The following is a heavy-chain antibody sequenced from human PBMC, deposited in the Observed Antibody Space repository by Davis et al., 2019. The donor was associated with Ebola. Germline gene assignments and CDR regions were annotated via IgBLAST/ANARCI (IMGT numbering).Heavy chain of an antibody. J-gene: IGHJ6*02. CDR2: IKEDGSEE. V-gene: IGHV3-7*03. CDR1: GFTFSNYW. CDR3: ARDRFWSGYRFYYNYGMDV. Sequence: PGGSLRLSCAASGFTFSNYWMNWVRQAPGKGLEWVANIKEDGSEEHYVDSVKGRFTISRANAKNSVYLQMNSLRAEDTAVYYCARDRFWSGYRFYYNYGMDVWGQGTTVTVSS. D-gene: IGHD3-3*01.